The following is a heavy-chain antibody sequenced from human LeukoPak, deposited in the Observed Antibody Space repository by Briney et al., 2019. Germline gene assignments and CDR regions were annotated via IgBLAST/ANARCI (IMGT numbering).Heavy chain of an antibody. CDR3: ARGGQQLARGYFDY. V-gene: IGHV4-59*08. D-gene: IGHD6-13*01. CDR2: IYYSGST. J-gene: IGHJ4*02. Sequence: SETLSLTCTVSGGSISSYYWSWIRQPPGKGLEWIGYIYYSGSTYYNPSLKSRVTISVDTSKNQFSLKLSSVTAADRAVYYCARGGQQLARGYFDYWGQGTLVTVSS. CDR1: GGSISSYY.